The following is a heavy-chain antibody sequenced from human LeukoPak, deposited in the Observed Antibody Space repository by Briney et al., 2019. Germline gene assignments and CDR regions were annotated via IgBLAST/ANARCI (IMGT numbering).Heavy chain of an antibody. CDR3: AKDRHMVRGAQGY. J-gene: IGHJ4*02. CDR1: GFTFSSYA. Sequence: GGSLRLSCAASGFTFSSYAMSWVRQAPGKGLEWVSAISGSGGSTYYADSVKGRFTISRDNSKNTLYLQMNSLRAEDTAVYCCAKDRHMVRGAQGYWGQGTLVTVSS. V-gene: IGHV3-23*01. CDR2: ISGSGGST. D-gene: IGHD3-10*01.